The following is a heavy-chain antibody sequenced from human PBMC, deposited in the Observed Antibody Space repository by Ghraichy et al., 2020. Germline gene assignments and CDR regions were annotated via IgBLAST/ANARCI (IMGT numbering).Heavy chain of an antibody. D-gene: IGHD6-19*01. Sequence: GSLSLTCTVSGGSISSSSYYWGWIRQPPGKGLEWIGSIYYSGSTYYNPSLKSRVTISVDTSKNQFSLKLSSVTAADTAVYYCARHKPVSSGWFMFDPWGQGTLVTVSS. CDR2: IYYSGST. CDR3: ARHKPVSSGWFMFDP. J-gene: IGHJ5*02. CDR1: GGSISSSSYY. V-gene: IGHV4-39*01.